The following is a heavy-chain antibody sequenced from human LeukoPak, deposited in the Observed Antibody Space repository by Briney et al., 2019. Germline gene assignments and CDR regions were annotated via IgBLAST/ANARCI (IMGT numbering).Heavy chain of an antibody. CDR1: GYTFTGYY. D-gene: IGHD6-13*01. Sequence: ASVKVSCKASGYTFTGYYMHWVRQAPGQGLEWMGWINPNSGGTNYAQKFQGRVTMTRDTSISTAYMELSRLRSDDTAVYYCARESRAAAGAYYYYYGTDVWGQGTTVTASS. J-gene: IGHJ6*02. CDR3: ARESRAAAGAYYYYYGTDV. CDR2: INPNSGGT. V-gene: IGHV1-2*02.